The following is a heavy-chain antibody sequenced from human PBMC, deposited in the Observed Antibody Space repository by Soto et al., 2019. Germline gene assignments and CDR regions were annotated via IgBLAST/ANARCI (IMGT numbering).Heavy chain of an antibody. J-gene: IGHJ4*02. CDR1: GGSISSGDYY. V-gene: IGHV4-30-4*01. D-gene: IGHD3-22*01. CDR3: ARGSYYYDSRGYYHY. Sequence: QVQLQESGPGLVKPSQTLSLTCTVSGGSISSGDYYWSWIRQPPGKGLEWIGYIYYSGSTYYNPSLQSRVTISVDSSKNQFALKPSSVTAADTAVYYCARGSYYYDSRGYYHYWGQGTLVTVSS. CDR2: IYYSGST.